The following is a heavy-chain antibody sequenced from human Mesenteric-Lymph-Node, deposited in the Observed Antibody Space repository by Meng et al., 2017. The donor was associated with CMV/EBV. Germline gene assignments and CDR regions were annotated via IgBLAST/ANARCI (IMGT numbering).Heavy chain of an antibody. CDR2: INSDGSSI. D-gene: IGHD4-17*01. J-gene: IGHJ6*02. CDR1: GFTLSSCW. Sequence: GESLKISCGASGFTLSSCWMHWVRQAPGKGLVWVSRINSDGSSIAYADSVKGRFTISRDNAKNTLYLQMNSLRVEDTAVYYCARPGDYDKYYYGMDVWGQGTTVTVSS. CDR3: ARPGDYDKYYYGMDV. V-gene: IGHV3-74*01.